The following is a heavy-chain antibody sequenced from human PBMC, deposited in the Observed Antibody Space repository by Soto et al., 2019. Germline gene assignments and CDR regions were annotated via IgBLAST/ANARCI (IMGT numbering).Heavy chain of an antibody. CDR1: GGSISSGRYY. CDR3: ARAGGYDSSGYGRARVDP. J-gene: IGHJ5*02. CDR2: IHYSGSI. V-gene: IGHV4-31*03. D-gene: IGHD3-22*01. Sequence: TSETLSLTCTVSGGSISSGRYYRSWIRQYPGEAMEWIGNIHYSGSIYYNPSLRSRLTISVDTSKNQFSLKLSSVTAADTAVYYCARAGGYDSSGYGRARVDPWGQGTLVTVSS.